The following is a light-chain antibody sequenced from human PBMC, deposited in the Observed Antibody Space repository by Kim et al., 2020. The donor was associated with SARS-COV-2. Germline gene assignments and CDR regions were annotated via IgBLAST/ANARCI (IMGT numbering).Light chain of an antibody. CDR3: QQYGSSPLT. Sequence: SAGEKATPPIRASQSVSSSYLAWYQQEPGQAPRLLIYGASSRATGIPDRFSGSGSGTDFTLTISRLEPEDFAVYYCQQYGSSPLTFGQGTKVDIK. J-gene: IGKJ1*01. V-gene: IGKV3-20*01. CDR2: GAS. CDR1: QSVSSSY.